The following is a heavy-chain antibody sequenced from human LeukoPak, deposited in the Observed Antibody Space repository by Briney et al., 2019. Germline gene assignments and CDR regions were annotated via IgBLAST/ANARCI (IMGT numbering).Heavy chain of an antibody. V-gene: IGHV4-59*01. CDR1: GGSISSFY. Sequence: SETLSLTCTVSGGSISSFYWSWIRQPPGKGLEWIGYIYYSGSTNYNPSLKSRVTISVDTSKNQSSLKLSSVTAADTAVYYCARTLWFGESKWFDPWGQGTLVTVSS. CDR2: IYYSGST. D-gene: IGHD3-10*01. CDR3: ARTLWFGESKWFDP. J-gene: IGHJ5*02.